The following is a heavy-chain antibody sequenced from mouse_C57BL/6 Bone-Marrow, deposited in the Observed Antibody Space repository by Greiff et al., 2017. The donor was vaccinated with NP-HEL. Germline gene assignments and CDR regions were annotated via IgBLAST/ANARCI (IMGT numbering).Heavy chain of an antibody. CDR2: IDPANGNT. J-gene: IGHJ4*01. CDR3: ARRGGYPYYAMDY. D-gene: IGHD2-2*01. V-gene: IGHV14-3*01. CDR1: GFNIKNTY. Sequence: VHVKQSVAELVRPGASAKLSCTASGFNIKNTYMHWVKQRPEQGLEWIGRIDPANGNTKYAPKFQGKATITADTSSNTAYLQLSSLTSEDTAIYYCARRGGYPYYAMDYWGQGTSVTVSS.